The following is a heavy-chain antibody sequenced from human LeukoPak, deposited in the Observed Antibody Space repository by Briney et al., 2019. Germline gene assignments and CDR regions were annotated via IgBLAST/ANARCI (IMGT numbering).Heavy chain of an antibody. CDR2: IKSKTDGGTT. CDR3: ATARGSGPGYFHP. J-gene: IGHJ1*01. Sequence: PGGSLRLSCAVSGFTFSSYWMHWVRQAPGKGLEWVGRIKSKTDGGTTDYAAPVRGRFTISGDDSKNTLYLQMNSLKAEDTAVYYCATARGSGPGYFHPWGQGTLVTVSS. D-gene: IGHD6-19*01. V-gene: IGHV3-15*01. CDR1: GFTFSSYW.